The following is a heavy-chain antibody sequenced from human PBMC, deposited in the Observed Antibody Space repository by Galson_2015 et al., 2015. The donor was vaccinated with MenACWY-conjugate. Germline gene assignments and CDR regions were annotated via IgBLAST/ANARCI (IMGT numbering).Heavy chain of an antibody. CDR2: VYYTGKT. V-gene: IGHV4-39*07. CDR1: GGSITSNSYS. D-gene: IGHD3-10*01. J-gene: IGHJ5*02. CDR3: ARATYSYGSGNYPWFDP. Sequence: ETLSLTCTVSGGSITSNSYSWDWIRQPPGKGLEWIGSVYYTGKTNSTPSLKSRVPISLYTSRNQFSLKLTSVTAADTAVYYCARATYSYGSGNYPWFDPWGQGTLVTVSS.